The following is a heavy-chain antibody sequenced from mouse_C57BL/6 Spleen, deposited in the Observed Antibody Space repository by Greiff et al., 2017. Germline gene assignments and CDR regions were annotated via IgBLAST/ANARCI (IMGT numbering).Heavy chain of an antibody. Sequence: QVQLQQSGAELVRPGTSVKVSCKASGYAFTNYLIEWVKQRPGQGLEWIGVINPGSGGTNYNEKFKGKATLTADKSSSTAYMQLSSLTSEDSAVYFCARSGALYYGSSSSFAYWGQGTLVTVAA. V-gene: IGHV1-54*01. CDR2: INPGSGGT. CDR1: GYAFTNYL. CDR3: ARSGALYYGSSSSFAY. D-gene: IGHD1-1*01. J-gene: IGHJ3*01.